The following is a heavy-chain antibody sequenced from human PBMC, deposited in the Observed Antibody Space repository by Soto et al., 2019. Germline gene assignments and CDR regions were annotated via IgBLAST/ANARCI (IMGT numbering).Heavy chain of an antibody. CDR1: GGSSSSSSYY. J-gene: IGHJ4*02. CDR2: IYYSGST. V-gene: IGHV4-39*01. Sequence: QLQLQESGPGLVKPSETLSLTCTVSGGSSSSSSYYWGWIRQPPGKGLEWIGSIYYSGSTYYNPSLKSRVTISVDTSKNQFSLKLSSVTAADTAVYYCARTDYGDYGDFDYWGQGTLVTVSS. CDR3: ARTDYGDYGDFDY. D-gene: IGHD4-17*01.